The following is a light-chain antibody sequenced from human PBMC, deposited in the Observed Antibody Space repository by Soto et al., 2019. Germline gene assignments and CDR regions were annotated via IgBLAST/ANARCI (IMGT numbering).Light chain of an antibody. V-gene: IGKV1-9*01. CDR1: QGISSY. Sequence: EIQLNQSASAVSAAVGDSVTITCRASQGISSYLAWYQQKPGKAPKLLIYASSTLQSGVPSRFSGSGSGTEFTLTISSLQTEDFATYFCQQLHSYPIPFAQRGRLAIK. CDR2: ASS. CDR3: QQLHSYPIP. J-gene: IGKJ5*01.